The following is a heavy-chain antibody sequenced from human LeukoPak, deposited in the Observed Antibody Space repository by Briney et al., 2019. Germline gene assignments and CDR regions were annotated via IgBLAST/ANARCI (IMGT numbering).Heavy chain of an antibody. CDR2: IYTSGST. CDR1: GGSITSTTYW. Sequence: SETLSLTCTVSGGSITSTTYWWSWIRQPAGKGLEWIGRIYTSGSTNYNPSLKSRVTISVDTSKNQFSLKLSSVTAADTAVYYCARESAAAGTGFDYWGQGTLVTVSS. D-gene: IGHD6-13*01. CDR3: ARESAAAGTGFDY. J-gene: IGHJ4*02. V-gene: IGHV4-61*02.